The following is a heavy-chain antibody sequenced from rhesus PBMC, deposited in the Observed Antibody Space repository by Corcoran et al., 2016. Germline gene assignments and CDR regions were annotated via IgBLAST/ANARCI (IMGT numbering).Heavy chain of an antibody. D-gene: IGHD3-3*01. CDR2: VNGNNGST. V-gene: IGHV4-80*01. CDR3: ARDRYNLSNV. J-gene: IGHJ5-1*01. Sequence: FQLQESGPGLVKPSETLSLTCSVSGAFIRSYWWSGIRTPPGKGLEWIGEVNGNNGSTDYNPSLNSRVSMSKDASKNQFSLKLNSVTSADTAVYYCARDRYNLSNVWGPGVLVTVSS. CDR1: GAFIRSYW.